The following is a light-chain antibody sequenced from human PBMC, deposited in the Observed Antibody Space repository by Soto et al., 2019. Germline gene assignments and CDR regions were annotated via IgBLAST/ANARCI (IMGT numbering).Light chain of an antibody. Sequence: DIQMNKSPSTLSASVGDRVTITCRASQSISTWLAWYQQKPGEAPNLLIYKASTLRSGVPSRFSGSGSGTEFTLTISSLQPDDFATYYCQQYSIYARTFGQGTKVELK. J-gene: IGKJ1*01. CDR3: QQYSIYART. CDR2: KAS. CDR1: QSISTW. V-gene: IGKV1-5*03.